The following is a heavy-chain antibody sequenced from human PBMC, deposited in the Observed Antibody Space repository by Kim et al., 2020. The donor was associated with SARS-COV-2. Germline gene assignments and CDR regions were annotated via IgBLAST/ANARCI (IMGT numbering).Heavy chain of an antibody. D-gene: IGHD3-10*02. V-gene: IGHV4-39*01. CDR1: GGSFSTTNYY. CDR3: AGWGVFGY. Sequence: SETLSLTCIVSGGSFSTTNYYWGWIRQPPGKGLEWIGTIVYTGSTYYNPSLKSRLTISVDTSKNQFSMRLNSVTAADTAVYYCAGWGVFGYWGQGNLVTVSS. CDR2: IVYTGST. J-gene: IGHJ4*02.